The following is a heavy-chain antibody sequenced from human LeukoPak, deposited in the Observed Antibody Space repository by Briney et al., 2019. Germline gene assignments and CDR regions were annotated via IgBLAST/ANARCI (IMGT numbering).Heavy chain of an antibody. Sequence: SETLSLTCTVSDGSISSYYWSWIRQSPGKGLEWIGYIYYSGTTNYNPSLKSRVTISLDTSKNQFSLKLNSVTAADTAVYYCARILAVAGSRYKWFDPLGHGTLVTV. V-gene: IGHV4-59*01. D-gene: IGHD6-19*01. J-gene: IGHJ5*02. CDR2: IYYSGTT. CDR3: ARILAVAGSRYKWFDP. CDR1: DGSISSYY.